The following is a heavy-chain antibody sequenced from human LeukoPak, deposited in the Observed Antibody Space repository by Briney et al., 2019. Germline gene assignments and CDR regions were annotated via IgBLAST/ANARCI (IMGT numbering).Heavy chain of an antibody. J-gene: IGHJ4*02. CDR2: VKKDESEK. CDR1: GFTFDDYA. V-gene: IGHV3-7*03. Sequence: GGSLRLSCAASGFTFDDYAMHWVRQAPGKGLEWVASVKKDESEKYYVDSVKGRFTISRDNAKNSLYLQMNSLRAEDTAVYYCASQDCSTTSCYLPYWGQGTLVTVSS. D-gene: IGHD2-2*01. CDR3: ASQDCSTTSCYLPY.